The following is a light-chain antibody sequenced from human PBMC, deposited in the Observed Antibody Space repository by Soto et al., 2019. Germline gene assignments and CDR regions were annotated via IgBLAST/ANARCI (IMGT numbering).Light chain of an antibody. Sequence: QSALTQPASVSGSPGQSITISCPGTSSDVGGYNYVSRYQQHPGKAPKFMIYDVSNRPSGGSTRFSGSKSGNTASLTISWLQAEDEADYYCNSYTTSNTRQIVFGTGTRSPS. V-gene: IGLV2-14*01. CDR3: NSYTTSNTRQIV. CDR1: SSDVGGYNY. CDR2: DVS. J-gene: IGLJ1*01.